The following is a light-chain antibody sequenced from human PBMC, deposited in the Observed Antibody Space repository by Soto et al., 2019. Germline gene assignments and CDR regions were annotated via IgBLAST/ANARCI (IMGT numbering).Light chain of an antibody. V-gene: IGKV1-17*01. J-gene: IGKJ1*01. CDR1: QGIRDA. CDR3: LQYNSYPQT. CDR2: AAS. Sequence: DIQMTQSPSSLYASVGDRVTITGRASQGIRDALGWFQQKPGKAPKCLIYAASSVQSGVPSRFSGSGSGPQVTLPLGSLQPEDFATSECLQYNSYPQTVGQGTKVEIK.